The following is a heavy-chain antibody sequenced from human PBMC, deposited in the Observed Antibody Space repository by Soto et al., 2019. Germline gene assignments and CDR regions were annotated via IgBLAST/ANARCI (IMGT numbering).Heavy chain of an antibody. Sequence: GGSLRLSCSASGFTFSSYVMQWVRQAPGKGLEYVSAISSNGGSTSHADSVKGRFSISRDNSKKTLYLQMRSLRAEDTAVYYCVKDEAYDILPGYFCFDYWGQGT. V-gene: IGHV3-64D*06. CDR1: GFTFSSYV. D-gene: IGHD3-9*01. CDR3: VKDEAYDILPGYFCFDY. J-gene: IGHJ4*02. CDR2: ISSNGGST.